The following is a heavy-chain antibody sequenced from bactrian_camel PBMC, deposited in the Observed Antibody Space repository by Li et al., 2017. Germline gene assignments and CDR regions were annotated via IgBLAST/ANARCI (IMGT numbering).Heavy chain of an antibody. CDR1: GYTLRGYC. CDR3: AADAYGGSCYLKMLGGGFGY. D-gene: IGHD6*01. Sequence: QVQLVESGGGSVQAGGSLRLSCEASGYTLRGYCVGWFRQPPGKEREGIARIVTDDSTWYATSVIGRFTVSRDNAKNTMYLLMNSLNPEDTAVYYCAADAYGGSCYLKMLGGGFGYWGQGTQVTVS. J-gene: IGHJ6*01. CDR2: IVTDDST. V-gene: IGHV3S55*01.